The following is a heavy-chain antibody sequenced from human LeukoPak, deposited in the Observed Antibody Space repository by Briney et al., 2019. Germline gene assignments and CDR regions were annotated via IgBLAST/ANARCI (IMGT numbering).Heavy chain of an antibody. Sequence: GGSLRLSCAASGFTFSSYAMSWVRQAPGKGLEWVSAISGSGGSTYYAGSVKGRFTISRDNSKNTLYLQMNSLRAEDTAVYYCAKVSSVVVVAASDYWGQGTLVTVSS. CDR1: GFTFSSYA. V-gene: IGHV3-23*01. D-gene: IGHD2-15*01. CDR2: ISGSGGST. CDR3: AKVSSVVVVAASDY. J-gene: IGHJ4*02.